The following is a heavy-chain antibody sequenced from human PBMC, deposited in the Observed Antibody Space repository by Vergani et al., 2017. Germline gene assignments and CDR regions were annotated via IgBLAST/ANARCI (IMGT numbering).Heavy chain of an antibody. J-gene: IGHJ6*03. CDR2: IIPILGTA. CDR1: GGTFSSYA. CDR3: ARDRDGYCSGGSCRDYYYYYYMDV. D-gene: IGHD2-15*01. Sequence: QVQLVQSGAEVKKPGSSVKVSCKASGGTFSSYAISWVRQAPGQGLEWMGRIIPILGTANYAQKFQGRVTITADESTSTAYMELSSLRSEDTAEYYCARDRDGYCSGGSCRDYYYYYYMDVWGKGTTVTVAS. V-gene: IGHV1-69*11.